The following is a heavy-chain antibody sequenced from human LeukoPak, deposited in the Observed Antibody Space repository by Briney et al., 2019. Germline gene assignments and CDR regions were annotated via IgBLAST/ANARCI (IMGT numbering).Heavy chain of an antibody. V-gene: IGHV1-46*01. J-gene: IGHJ4*02. Sequence: ASVKVSCKASGYTFTSNYIHWLRQAPGQGLEWMGMIYPRDGSTSYAQKFQGRVTVTRDTSTSTVHMELSGLRSEDTAVYYCARDQEGFDYWGQGTLVTVSS. CDR1: GYTFTSNY. CDR2: IYPRDGST. CDR3: ARDQEGFDY.